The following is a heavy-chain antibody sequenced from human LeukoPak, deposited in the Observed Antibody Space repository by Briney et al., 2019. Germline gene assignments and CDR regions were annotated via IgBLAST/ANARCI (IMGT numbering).Heavy chain of an antibody. V-gene: IGHV4-61*02. Sequence: SETLSLTCTVSGDSINSKSYYWTWIRQPAGKGLEWIGRIYTTSGSANYNPSLKSRVLISMDTSKNHISLKLSSVTAADTAVYYCARGPPAVINPVYYYYGMDVWGQGTTVTVSS. CDR2: IYTTSGSA. D-gene: IGHD3-16*02. CDR3: ARGPPAVINPVYYYYGMDV. CDR1: GDSINSKSYY. J-gene: IGHJ6*02.